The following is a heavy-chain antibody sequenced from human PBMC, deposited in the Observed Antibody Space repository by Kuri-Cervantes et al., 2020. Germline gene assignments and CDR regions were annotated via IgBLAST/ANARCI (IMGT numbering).Heavy chain of an antibody. D-gene: IGHD4-17*01. CDR1: RFTFSSYA. J-gene: IGHJ6*02. CDR3: ASPSSDGDYYYYYGMDV. Sequence: GESLKISCAASRFTFSSYAMHWVRQAPDKGLEWVAVISYDGSNKYYADSVKGRFTISRDNAKNSLYLQMNSLRAEDTAVYYCASPSSDGDYYYYYGMDVWGQGTTVTVSS. V-gene: IGHV3-30-3*01. CDR2: ISYDGSNK.